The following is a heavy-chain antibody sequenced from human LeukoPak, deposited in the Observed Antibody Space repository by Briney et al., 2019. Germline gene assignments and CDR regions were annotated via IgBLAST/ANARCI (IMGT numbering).Heavy chain of an antibody. V-gene: IGHV3-21*01. CDR3: ARDKPAPYGDYYNRNEPQLYYYYYGMDV. CDR1: GFTFSSYS. Sequence: PGGSLRLSCAASGFTFSSYSMNWVRQAPGKGLEWVSSISSSSSYIYYADSVKGRFTISRDNAKNSLYLQMNSLRAEDTAVYYCARDKPAPYGDYYNRNEPQLYYYYYGMDVWGQGTTVTVSS. J-gene: IGHJ6*02. D-gene: IGHD4-17*01. CDR2: ISSSSSYI.